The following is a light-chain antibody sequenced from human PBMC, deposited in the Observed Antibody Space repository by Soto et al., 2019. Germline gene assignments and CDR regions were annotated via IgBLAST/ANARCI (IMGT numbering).Light chain of an antibody. J-gene: IGKJ4*01. CDR1: QSVSSSY. V-gene: IGKV3D-7*01. CDR3: QQYDNYPLT. Sequence: PGERVTLSCRASQSVSSSYLTWCQQKRGQAPWLLIYGASTGATSIPARFRGSGSGTDFTLTISSLQPDDFATYYCQQYDNYPLTFGGGTKVEIK. CDR2: GAS.